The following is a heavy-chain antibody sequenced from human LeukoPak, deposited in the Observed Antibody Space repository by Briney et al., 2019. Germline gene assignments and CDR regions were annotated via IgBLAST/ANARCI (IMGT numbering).Heavy chain of an antibody. CDR2: INPYNGDT. CDR3: ARLAEPKLQSYFDY. D-gene: IGHD1-26*01. J-gene: IGHJ4*02. V-gene: IGHV1-18*01. Sequence: GASVKVSCKLSGYPFTSYGIAWLGQAPGHGLEWMGWINPYNGDTNYAQNVQGRVTLTTDTSTGTASMELRSLTSNDAAGYYCARLAEPKLQSYFDYWGQGSLVTVSS. CDR1: GYPFTSYG.